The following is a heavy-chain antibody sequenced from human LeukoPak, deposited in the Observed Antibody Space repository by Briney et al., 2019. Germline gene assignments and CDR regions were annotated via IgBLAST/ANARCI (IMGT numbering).Heavy chain of an antibody. CDR3: AKARGYCSGGTCYSFDC. J-gene: IGHJ4*02. D-gene: IGHD2-15*01. CDR2: ISGSGATT. CDR1: GFIFSSYA. Sequence: GGSLRLSCAASGFIFSSYAMSWVRQAPGKGLEWVSAISGSGATTYYADSVKGRFTISRDRSKNTLYLQMNSLRAEDTAVYYCAKARGYCSGGTCYSFDCWGQGTLVTVSS. V-gene: IGHV3-23*01.